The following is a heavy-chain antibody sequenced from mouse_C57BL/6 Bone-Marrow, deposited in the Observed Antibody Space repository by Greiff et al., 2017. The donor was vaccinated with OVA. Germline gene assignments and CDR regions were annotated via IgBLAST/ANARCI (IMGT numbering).Heavy chain of an antibody. CDR2: INPSTGGT. J-gene: IGHJ2*01. V-gene: IGHV1-43*01. Sequence: VQLQQSGPELVKPGASVKISCKASGYSFTGYYMHWVKQSSEKSLEWIGEINPSTGGTSYNQKFKGKATLTVDKSSSTAYMQLNSLTSEDSAVYCSARAGAYSSGSCSFDYWGQGTTLTVSA. D-gene: IGHD3-2*02. CDR3: ARAGAYSSGSCSFDY. CDR1: GYSFTGYY.